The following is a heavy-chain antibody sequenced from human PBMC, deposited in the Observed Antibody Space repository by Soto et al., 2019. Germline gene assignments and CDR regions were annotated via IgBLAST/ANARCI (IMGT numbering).Heavy chain of an antibody. D-gene: IGHD6-13*01. J-gene: IGHJ4*02. CDR3: ARFPFSTSSWSNPRYFDS. Sequence: QVQLQQWGAGLLKPSETLSLTCAVSGGSFSGYYWSWIRQTPGKGLEWIGEINHSGFTDYNPSLTSRVTIXXXXXXXXXXXXXXXXXXXXXXVXYCARFPFSTSSWSNPRYFDSWGQGTLVTVSS. CDR1: GGSFSGYY. CDR2: INHSGFT. V-gene: IGHV4-34*01.